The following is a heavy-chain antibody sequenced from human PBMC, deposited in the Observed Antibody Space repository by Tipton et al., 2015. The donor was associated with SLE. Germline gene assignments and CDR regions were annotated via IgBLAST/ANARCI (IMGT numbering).Heavy chain of an antibody. Sequence: SLRLSCAASGFTFSSYGMHWVCQAPGKGLEWVSFIRYDGSNKYYADSVKGRFTISRDNSKNSLYLQMNGLRVEDTAVYCCARDPSIASRLGYWGQGTLVTVSS. J-gene: IGHJ4*02. CDR2: IRYDGSNK. CDR1: GFTFSSYG. V-gene: IGHV3-30*02. D-gene: IGHD6-6*01. CDR3: ARDPSIASRLGY.